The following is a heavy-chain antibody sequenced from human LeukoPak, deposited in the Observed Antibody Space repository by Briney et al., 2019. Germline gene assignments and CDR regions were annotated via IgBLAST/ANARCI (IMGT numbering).Heavy chain of an antibody. J-gene: IGHJ3*02. Sequence: GGSLRLSCAASGFTFSSYWMSWVRQAPGKGLEWVSYISSSGSTIYYADSVKGRFTISRDNAKNSLYLQMNSLRAEDTAVYYCARVGPFEAVAGNDAFDIWGQGTMVTVSS. D-gene: IGHD6-19*01. CDR2: ISSSGSTI. CDR1: GFTFSSYW. CDR3: ARVGPFEAVAGNDAFDI. V-gene: IGHV3-48*04.